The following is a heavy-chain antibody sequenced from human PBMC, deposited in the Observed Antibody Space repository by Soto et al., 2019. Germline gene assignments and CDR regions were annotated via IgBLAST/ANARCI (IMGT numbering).Heavy chain of an antibody. J-gene: IGHJ5*02. D-gene: IGHD5-18*01. CDR2: ISSSGSTI. Sequence: EVQLVESGGGLVQPGGSLRLSCAASGFPFSSYEMNWVRQAPGKGLEWVSYISSSGSTIYYADSVKGRFTISRDNAKNSLYLQMNSLRAEDTAVYYCARESYSYGESPNWFDPWGQGTLVTVSS. CDR3: ARESYSYGESPNWFDP. V-gene: IGHV3-48*03. CDR1: GFPFSSYE.